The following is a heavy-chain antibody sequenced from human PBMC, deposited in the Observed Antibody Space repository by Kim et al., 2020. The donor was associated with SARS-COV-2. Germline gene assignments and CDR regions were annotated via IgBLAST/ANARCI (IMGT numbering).Heavy chain of an antibody. D-gene: IGHD3-10*01. CDR2: ISAYNGDT. Sequence: ASVKVSCKASGYTFTTYDISWVRQAPGQGLEWMGWISAYNGDTNYAQKFQGRATMTTDTSTSTAYMELRSLRSDDTAVYYCARVQGNSYRAFDHWGQGTLVTVSS. CDR1: GYTFTTYD. CDR3: ARVQGNSYRAFDH. V-gene: IGHV1-18*04. J-gene: IGHJ4*02.